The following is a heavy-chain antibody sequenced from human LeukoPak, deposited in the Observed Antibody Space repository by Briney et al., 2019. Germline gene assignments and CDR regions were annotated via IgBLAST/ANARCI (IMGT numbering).Heavy chain of an antibody. D-gene: IGHD3-10*01. CDR3: AREGTAHAFDI. J-gene: IGHJ3*02. CDR1: GDSIFSASYY. V-gene: IGHV4-31*03. CDR2: IYYSGNT. Sequence: SETLSLTCTVSGDSIFSASYYWGWLRQHPGKGLEWIGFIYYSGNTYYSSSLKSRITTSIDTSKNQFSLSLSSVTVADTAVYYCAREGTAHAFDIWGQGTMVTVSS.